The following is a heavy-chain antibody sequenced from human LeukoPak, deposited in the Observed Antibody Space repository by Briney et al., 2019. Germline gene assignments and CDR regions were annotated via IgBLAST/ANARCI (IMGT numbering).Heavy chain of an antibody. Sequence: PGGSLRLSCAPSGFTFSIYWMHWVRQPPGKGLVWVSRINSDGSSTSYADSVKGRFTISRDNAKNTLYLQMNSLRVEDTALYYCARDAPGNTALDYWGQGSLVTVSS. CDR1: GFTFSIYW. CDR3: ARDAPGNTALDY. CDR2: INSDGSST. J-gene: IGHJ4*02. V-gene: IGHV3-74*01. D-gene: IGHD5-18*01.